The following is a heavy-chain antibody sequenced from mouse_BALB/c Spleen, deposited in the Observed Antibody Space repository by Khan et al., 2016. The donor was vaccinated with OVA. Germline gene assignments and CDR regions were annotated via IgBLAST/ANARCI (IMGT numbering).Heavy chain of an antibody. Sequence: VQLQESGPGLVAPSQSLSITCTISGFTLTNYGIPWVRQPPGKGLELLVLICSDGSTTYNSALKSRLTISQANSKSHVFLKMNSLQTYDTAMFFCDRQPIYHYKVRDYWGQGTAVTVSS. V-gene: IGHV2-6-1*01. CDR3: DRQPIYHYKVRDY. CDR2: ICSDGST. D-gene: IGHD1-2*01. CDR1: GFTLTNYG. J-gene: IGHJ4*01.